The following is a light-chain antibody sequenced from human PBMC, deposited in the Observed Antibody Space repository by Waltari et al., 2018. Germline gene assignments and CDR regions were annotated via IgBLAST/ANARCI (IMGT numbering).Light chain of an antibody. CDR3: YSSDSTGLRV. CDR2: GDP. V-gene: IGLV3-10*01. CDR1: ELPRKY. Sequence: SYELTQTPSVSVSPGQTARITCSGHELPRKYAYWFQQKSGQAPRLVRYGDPKRPSGIPERFSGSSSGTVATLTITGAQVDDEADYYCYSSDSTGLRVFGGGTTVVVL. J-gene: IGLJ1*01.